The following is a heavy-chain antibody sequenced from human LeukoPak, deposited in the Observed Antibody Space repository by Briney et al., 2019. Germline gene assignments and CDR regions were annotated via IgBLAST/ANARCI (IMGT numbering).Heavy chain of an antibody. CDR1: GGSFSGYY. V-gene: IGHV4-34*01. J-gene: IGHJ5*02. Sequence: SETLSLTCAVYGGSFSGYYWSWIRQPPGKGLEWIGEINHSGSTNYNPSLKSRVTISVDTSKNQFSLKLSSVTAAVTAVYYCARAAARPPWFDPWGQGTLVTVSS. CDR3: ARAAARPPWFDP. D-gene: IGHD6-6*01. CDR2: INHSGST.